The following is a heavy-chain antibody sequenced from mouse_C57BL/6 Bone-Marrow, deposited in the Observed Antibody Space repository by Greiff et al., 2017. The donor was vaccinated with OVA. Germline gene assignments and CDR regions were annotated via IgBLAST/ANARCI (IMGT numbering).Heavy chain of an antibody. CDR1: GYTFTSYW. CDR2: IYPGNSDT. CDR3: TWAACYRCSYVSLDV. Sequence: VQLQESGAELMKPGASVKLSCKATGYTFTSYWMHWVKQRPGQGLEWIGAIYPGNSDTSYNQKFKGKAKLTAGTSASTAYMEPSRLTRQDSAVSYGTWAACYRCSYVSLDVWGTGTTVTVSS. J-gene: IGHJ1*03. V-gene: IGHV1-5*01. D-gene: IGHD1-1*01.